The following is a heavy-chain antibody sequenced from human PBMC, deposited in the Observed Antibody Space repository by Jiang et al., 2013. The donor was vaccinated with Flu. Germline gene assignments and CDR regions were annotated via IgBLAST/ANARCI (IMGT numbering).Heavy chain of an antibody. D-gene: IGHD6-13*01. CDR2: TSYDGSNK. Sequence: GVVQPGRSLRLSCAASGFTFSSYGMHWVRQAPGKGLEWVAVTSYDGSNKYYADSVKGRFTISRDSSKNTLYLQMNSLRAEDTAVYYCAKAINLGAAAGVDYWGQGTPVTVSS. CDR1: GFTFSSYG. J-gene: IGHJ4*02. V-gene: IGHV3-30*18. CDR3: AKAINLGAAAGVDY.